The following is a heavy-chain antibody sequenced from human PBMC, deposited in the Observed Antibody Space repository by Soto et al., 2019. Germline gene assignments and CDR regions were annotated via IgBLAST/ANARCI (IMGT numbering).Heavy chain of an antibody. D-gene: IGHD3-10*01. CDR3: AKIWFGGNYYGMDV. J-gene: IGHJ6*02. CDR2: IYHSGVT. Sequence: SATLSLTCAVSGGSISSTYWWSWVRQSPGKGLEWIAEIYHSGVTNYNPSLKSRVTISVDKSKNKFSLKVSSVTAADTAVYYCAKIWFGGNYYGMDVWGQGTTVTVSS. CDR1: GGSISSTYW. V-gene: IGHV4-4*02.